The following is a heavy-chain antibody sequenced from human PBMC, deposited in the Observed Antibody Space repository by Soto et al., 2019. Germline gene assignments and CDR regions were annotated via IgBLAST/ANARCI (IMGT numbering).Heavy chain of an antibody. D-gene: IGHD6-19*01. CDR2: ISCCGAST. CDR1: GFNFKRFA. V-gene: IGHV3-23*01. Sequence: EVHLLESGGGVVQPGGSLRLSCEASGFNFKRFAMGWVRQAPGEGLAWVSGISCCGASTFYADSVKGRFSLARDDSKNTLSLQLNSLRVEDTAHYYCAKADGEQWLIPHLDNWGQGTLVTVS. CDR3: AKADGEQWLIPHLDN. J-gene: IGHJ4*02.